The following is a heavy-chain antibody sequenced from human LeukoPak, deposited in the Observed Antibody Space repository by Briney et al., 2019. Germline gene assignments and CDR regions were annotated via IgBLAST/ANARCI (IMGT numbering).Heavy chain of an antibody. CDR2: INHSGST. D-gene: IGHD1-26*01. Sequence: SETLSLTCAVYGGSFSGYYWSWIRQPPGKGLEWIGEINHSGSTNYNPSLKSRVTISVDTSKNQFSLKMSSLTAADTAMYYCARARGGSGSYGHFDSWGQGTLVTVSP. V-gene: IGHV4-34*01. J-gene: IGHJ4*02. CDR3: ARARGGSGSYGHFDS. CDR1: GGSFSGYY.